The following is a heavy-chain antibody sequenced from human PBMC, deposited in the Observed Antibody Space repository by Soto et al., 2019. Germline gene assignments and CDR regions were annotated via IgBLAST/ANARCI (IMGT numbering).Heavy chain of an antibody. J-gene: IGHJ3*02. CDR3: ARDSDTVSFENAFDI. CDR1: GDSVSSNTAT. CDR2: TYYRPNLAT. D-gene: IGHD5-18*01. V-gene: IGHV6-1*01. Sequence: QVQLQQSGPGLVKPSQTLSLTCVISGDSVSSNTATWNWVRQSPSRGLEWLGRTYYRPNLATTYARSMKGRITINPDTANNEFSLQLSSMTPEDTAIYYCARDSDTVSFENAFDIWGQGTVVTVSS.